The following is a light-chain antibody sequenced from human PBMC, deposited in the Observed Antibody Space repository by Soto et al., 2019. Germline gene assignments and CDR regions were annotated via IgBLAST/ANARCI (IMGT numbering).Light chain of an antibody. CDR3: SSYTSSGTLV. CDR1: SSDVGGYNY. CDR2: EVS. V-gene: IGLV2-14*01. J-gene: IGLJ1*01. Sequence: ALTQPASVSGSPGQSITISCTGTSSDVGGYNYVSWYQQHPGKAPKLMIYEVSNRPSGVSNRFSGSKSGNTASLTISGLQAEDEADYYCSSYTSSGTLVFGTGTKVTVL.